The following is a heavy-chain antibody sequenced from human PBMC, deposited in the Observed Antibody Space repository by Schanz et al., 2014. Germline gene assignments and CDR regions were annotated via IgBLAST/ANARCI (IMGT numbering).Heavy chain of an antibody. V-gene: IGHV3-23*01. D-gene: IGHD3-3*01. J-gene: IGHJ6*02. CDR2: ISSGGGTT. Sequence: ELQLLESGGGLVQPGGSLRLSCAASGFTFSAYAMTWVRRAPGKGLEWVAGISSGGGTTFYADSVKGRFSISRDNSKNTVYMQMSSLRADDSAVYYCARFLARYQYYGVDVWGQGTTVIVSS. CDR3: ARFLARYQYYGVDV. CDR1: GFTFSAYA.